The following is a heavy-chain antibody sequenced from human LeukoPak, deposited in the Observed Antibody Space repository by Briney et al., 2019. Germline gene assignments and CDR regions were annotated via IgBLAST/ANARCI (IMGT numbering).Heavy chain of an antibody. D-gene: IGHD6-13*01. J-gene: IGHJ1*01. CDR2: IYDSVFT. CDR1: GGSISSYY. Sequence: PSGTLSLTCAVSGGSISSYYWSWIRQPPGKGLEWIGYIYDSVFTKYNPSLKSRVTISVDTSKSQFPLRLSSVTAADTAVYYCASTKGGSSHEYFQHWGQGTLVSVSS. CDR3: ASTKGGSSHEYFQH. V-gene: IGHV4-59*08.